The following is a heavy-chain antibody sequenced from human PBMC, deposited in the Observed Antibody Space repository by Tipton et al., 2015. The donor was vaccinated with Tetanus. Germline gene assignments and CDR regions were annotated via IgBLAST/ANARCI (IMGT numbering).Heavy chain of an antibody. J-gene: IGHJ6*02. Sequence: QVQLVQSGAEVKKPGASVKVSCKASGYTFTGYYMYWVRQAPGQGLEWMGWIDPNSGGTIYAQKFQGRVTMTRDTSISTAYMELSRLRSDDTAVYFCARDRGDYIYYGMDDWGPGTTVTVSS. D-gene: IGHD3-22*01. CDR3: ARDRGDYIYYGMDD. CDR2: IDPNSGGT. CDR1: GYTFTGYY. V-gene: IGHV1-2*02.